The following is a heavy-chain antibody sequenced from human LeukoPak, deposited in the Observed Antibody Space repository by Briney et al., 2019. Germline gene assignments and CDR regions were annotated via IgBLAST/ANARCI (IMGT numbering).Heavy chain of an antibody. J-gene: IGHJ4*02. CDR2: INWNGGST. D-gene: IGHD2-2*02. Sequence: GGSLRLFCAASGFTFDDYGMSWVRQAPGKGLEWVSGINWNGGSTGYADSVKGRFTISRDNAKNSLYLQMNSLRAEDTALYYCARKDCSSTSCYSFDYWGQGTLVTISS. CDR1: GFTFDDYG. V-gene: IGHV3-20*04. CDR3: ARKDCSSTSCYSFDY.